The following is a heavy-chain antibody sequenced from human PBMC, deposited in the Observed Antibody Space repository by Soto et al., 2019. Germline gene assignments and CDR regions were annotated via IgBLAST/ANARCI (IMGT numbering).Heavy chain of an antibody. D-gene: IGHD5-12*01. CDR2: ISNGDETT. J-gene: IGHJ4*02. V-gene: IGHV3-11*01. Sequence: GGSLRLSCSASGFIFTDYSMTWIRQAPGKGLEWVSYISNGDETTQYADSVKGRFSVSRDNAKKVLFLQMNSLRVDDTAVYYCERDLKRRDGYNFDSWGRGALVTVSS. CDR1: GFIFTDYS. CDR3: ERDLKRRDGYNFDS.